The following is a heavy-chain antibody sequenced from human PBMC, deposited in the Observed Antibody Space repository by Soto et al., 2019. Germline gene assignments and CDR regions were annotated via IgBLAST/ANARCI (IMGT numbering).Heavy chain of an antibody. CDR3: ARGGAYQLLPLPDY. D-gene: IGHD2-2*01. V-gene: IGHV4-30-4*01. CDR2: IYYSGST. Sequence: SETLSLTCTVSGGSISSGDYYWSWIRQPPGKGLEWIGYIYYSGSTYYNPSLKSRVTISVDTSKNQFSLKLSSVPAADTAVYYCARGGAYQLLPLPDYWGQGTLVTVSS. J-gene: IGHJ4*02. CDR1: GGSISSGDYY.